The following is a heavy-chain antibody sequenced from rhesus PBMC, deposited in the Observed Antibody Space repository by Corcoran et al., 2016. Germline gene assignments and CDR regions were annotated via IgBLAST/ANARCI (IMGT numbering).Heavy chain of an antibody. CDR3: AEGYSGSWNSLDY. J-gene: IGHJ4*01. CDR2: INSGGGST. V-gene: IGHV3S5*01. CDR1: GFTFSSYG. Sequence: EVQLVETGGGLVQLVGSLKLSCAASGFTFSSYGTSWVLQAPAKGLGWVSAINSGGGSTYYADSVEGRFANSRDDSKVALSLKMNSLRAEDTAVYYCAEGYSGSWNSLDYWGHGVQVTVSS. D-gene: IGHD6-25*01.